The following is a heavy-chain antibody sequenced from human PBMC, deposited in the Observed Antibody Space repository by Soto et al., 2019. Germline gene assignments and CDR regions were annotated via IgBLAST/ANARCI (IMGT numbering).Heavy chain of an antibody. CDR1: GFTVSSNY. V-gene: IGHV3-53*02. CDR3: ARGAPYGSGSYHKD. J-gene: IGHJ1*01. CDR2: IYSGGST. Sequence: EVQMVETGGGLIQPGGSLRLSCADSGFTVSSNYMSWVRQAPGKGLEWVSVIYSGGSTYYADSVKGRFTISRDNSKNTLYLQMNSLRVEDTAVYYCARGAPYGSGSYHKDWGQGTLVTVSS. D-gene: IGHD3-10*01.